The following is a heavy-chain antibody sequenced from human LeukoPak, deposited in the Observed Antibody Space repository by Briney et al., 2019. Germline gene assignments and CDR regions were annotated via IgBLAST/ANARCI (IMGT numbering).Heavy chain of an antibody. D-gene: IGHD3-9*01. CDR2: IWYDGSDK. CDR1: GFTFSSFG. J-gene: IGHJ4*02. V-gene: IGHV3-33*01. Sequence: GGSLRLSCAASGFTFSSFGMHWVRQAPGKGLEWVAVIWYDGSDKYYADSVKGRFTISRDNSKNTLYLQMNSLRAEDTAVYYCARDLVGARLVIHTWGQGTLVTVSS. CDR3: ARDLVGARLVIHT.